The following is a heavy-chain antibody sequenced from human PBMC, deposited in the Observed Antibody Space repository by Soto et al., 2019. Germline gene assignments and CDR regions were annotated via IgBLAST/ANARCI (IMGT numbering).Heavy chain of an antibody. J-gene: IGHJ5*02. D-gene: IGHD2-21*02. V-gene: IGHV3-33*01. Sequence: QVQLVESGGGVVQPGRSLRLSCAASGFTFSSYGMHWVRQAPGKGLEWVAVIWYDGSNKYYADSVKGRFTISRDNSXXTXYXXMNSLRAEDTAVYYCARTYCGGDCYSGGGLGWFDPWGQGTLVTVSS. CDR3: ARTYCGGDCYSGGGLGWFDP. CDR2: IWYDGSNK. CDR1: GFTFSSYG.